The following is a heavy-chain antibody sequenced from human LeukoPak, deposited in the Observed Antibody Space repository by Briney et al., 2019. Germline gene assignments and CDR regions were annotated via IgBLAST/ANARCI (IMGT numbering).Heavy chain of an antibody. CDR2: ISGSGGST. V-gene: IGHV3-23*01. CDR1: GFTFSSYA. J-gene: IGHJ4*02. Sequence: GGSLRLSCAASGFTFSSYAMSWVREAPGKGLEWVSAISGSGGSTYYADSVKGRFTISRDNSKNTLYLQMNSLRAEDTAVYYCAKGGRFGYYDSSGPTDYWGQGTLVTVSS. CDR3: AKGGRFGYYDSSGPTDY. D-gene: IGHD3-22*01.